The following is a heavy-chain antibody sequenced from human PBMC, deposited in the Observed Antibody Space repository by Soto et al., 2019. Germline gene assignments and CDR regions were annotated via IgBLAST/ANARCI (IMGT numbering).Heavy chain of an antibody. CDR3: AQMIVVVPAAINWFDP. V-gene: IGHV2-26*01. CDR1: GFSLSNARMG. Sequence: SGPTLVNLTETLTLTCTVSGFSLSNARMGVSWIRQPPGKALEWLAHIFSNDEKSYSTSLKSRLTISKDTSKSQVVLTMTNMDPVDTATYYCAQMIVVVPAAINWFDPWGQGTLVTVPQ. CDR2: IFSNDEK. D-gene: IGHD2-2*01. J-gene: IGHJ5*02.